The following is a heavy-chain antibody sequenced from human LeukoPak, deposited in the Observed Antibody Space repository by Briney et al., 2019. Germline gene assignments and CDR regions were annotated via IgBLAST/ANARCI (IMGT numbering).Heavy chain of an antibody. J-gene: IGHJ6*02. D-gene: IGHD2-15*01. V-gene: IGHV3-33*07. CDR2: IWYDGSDK. CDR3: ARVGCTGGSCLAYNYYAMDV. CDR1: GFTFSRKT. Sequence: GGSLRLSCAASGFTFSRKTMNWVRQAPGKGLEWVAIIWYDGSDKYYAESVKGRFTISRDNSKNTLYLQVNSLRAEDTAVYYCARVGCTGGSCLAYNYYAMDVWGQGTTVTVSS.